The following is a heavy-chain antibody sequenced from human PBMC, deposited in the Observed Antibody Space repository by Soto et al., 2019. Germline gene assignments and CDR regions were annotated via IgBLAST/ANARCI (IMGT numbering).Heavy chain of an antibody. CDR1: GFTFSTYS. D-gene: IGHD3-16*01. CDR3: ATSLWGSASSDFDY. V-gene: IGHV3-48*01. J-gene: IGHJ4*02. Sequence: EVQLVESGGGLVQPGGSLRLSCAASGFTFSTYSMNWVRQAPGKGLEWVSYISSGSTTIYYADSVKGRFTISRDNAKNSLYLQMNSLRAEDTAVYYCATSLWGSASSDFDYWGQGTLVTVSS. CDR2: ISSGSTTI.